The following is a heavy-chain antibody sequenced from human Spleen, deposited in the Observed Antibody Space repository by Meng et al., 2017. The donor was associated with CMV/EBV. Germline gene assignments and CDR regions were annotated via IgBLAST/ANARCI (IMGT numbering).Heavy chain of an antibody. J-gene: IGHJ4*02. V-gene: IGHV3-30*02. CDR1: GFTFDNYG. CDR2: IRHDGTTK. Sequence: GESLKISCAASGFTFDNYGMHWVRQTPGKGLEWVAFIRHDGTTKFYGDSVKGRFTISRDNSKNTLYLQMNSLRAEDTAVYYCAKAGGQLVLSYWGQGTLVTVSS. D-gene: IGHD6-6*01. CDR3: AKAGGQLVLSY.